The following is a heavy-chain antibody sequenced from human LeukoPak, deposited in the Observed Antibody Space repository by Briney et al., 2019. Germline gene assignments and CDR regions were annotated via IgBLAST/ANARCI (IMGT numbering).Heavy chain of an antibody. V-gene: IGHV4-59*01. CDR2: IYYSGST. J-gene: IGHJ6*04. D-gene: IGHD6-13*01. CDR1: GGSISSYY. CDR3: ARLLGRVADGYYYYYGMDV. Sequence: SETLSLTCTVSGGSISSYYWSWIRQPPGKGLEWIGYIYYSGSTNYNPSLKSRVTISVDTSKNQFSLKLSSVTAADTAAYYCARLLGRVADGYYYYYGMDVWGKGTTVTVSS.